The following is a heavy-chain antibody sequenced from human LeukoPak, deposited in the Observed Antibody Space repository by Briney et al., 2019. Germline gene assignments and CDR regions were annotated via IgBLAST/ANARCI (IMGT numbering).Heavy chain of an antibody. V-gene: IGHV3-74*01. D-gene: IGHD2-21*02. Sequence: RXLPXKGXXSVSHITTYGTSLRYAASVQRRFPISRHNAHNTLYLQMTSLRPEHTGVYYCTTFGIDCSLSYWGQGALVTVSS. CDR3: TTFGIDCSLSY. CDR2: ITTYGTSL. J-gene: IGHJ4*02.